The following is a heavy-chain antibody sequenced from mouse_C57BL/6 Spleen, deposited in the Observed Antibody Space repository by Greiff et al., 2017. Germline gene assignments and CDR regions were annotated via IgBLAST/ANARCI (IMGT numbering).Heavy chain of an antibody. J-gene: IGHJ2*01. V-gene: IGHV5-17*01. CDR3: ARDLTGPYYFDY. D-gene: IGHD4-1*01. CDR1: GFTFSDYG. CDR2: ISSGSSTI. Sequence: EVTLVESGGGLVKPGGSLKLSCAASGFTFSDYGMHWVRQAPEKGLEWVAYISSGSSTIYYADTVKGRFTISRDNAKNTLFLQMTSLRSEDTAMYYCARDLTGPYYFDYWGQGTTLTVSS.